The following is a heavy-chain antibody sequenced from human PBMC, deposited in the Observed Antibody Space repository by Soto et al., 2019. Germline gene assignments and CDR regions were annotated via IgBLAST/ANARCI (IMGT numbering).Heavy chain of an antibody. D-gene: IGHD1-26*01. CDR3: ARVTALSGRYSGMDV. CDR1: GFTFNNYA. J-gene: IGHJ6*02. V-gene: IGHV3-23*01. Sequence: EVQLLESGGGLVQPGGSLRLSCAASGFTFNNYAMSWVRQAPGKGLEWVSAIGGSGGNTYYADSVKGRFTISRDNSEFMLYLQTTSLRAEDTAVYFCARVTALSGRYSGMDVWGPGTTVTVSS. CDR2: IGGSGGNT.